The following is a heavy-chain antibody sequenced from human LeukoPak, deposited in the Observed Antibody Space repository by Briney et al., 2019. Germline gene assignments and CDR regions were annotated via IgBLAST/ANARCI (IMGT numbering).Heavy chain of an antibody. CDR2: ISGSGGST. D-gene: IGHD3-22*01. CDR3: AKAYYYDSSGYPLLPRDAFDI. Sequence: GGSLRLSCAASGFTFSSYAMSWVRQAPGKGLEWVSAISGSGGSTYYADSVKGRFTISRDNSKNTLYLQMNSLRAEDTAVYYCAKAYYYDSSGYPLLPRDAFDIWGQGTMVTVSS. V-gene: IGHV3-23*01. CDR1: GFTFSSYA. J-gene: IGHJ3*02.